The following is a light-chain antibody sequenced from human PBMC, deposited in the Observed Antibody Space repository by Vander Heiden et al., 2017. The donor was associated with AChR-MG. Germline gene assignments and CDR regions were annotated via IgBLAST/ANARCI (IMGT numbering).Light chain of an antibody. CDR3: QQRSNSRT. J-gene: IGKJ1*01. V-gene: IGKV3-11*01. CDR2: DAS. Sequence: EIVLTQSPATLSVSTGERATLSCRDSQSVSSYLAWYQQKPGQAPRLLIYDASNRATGIPARFSGSGSGTDFTLTISSLEPEDFAVYYCQQRSNSRTFGQGTKVEIK. CDR1: QSVSSY.